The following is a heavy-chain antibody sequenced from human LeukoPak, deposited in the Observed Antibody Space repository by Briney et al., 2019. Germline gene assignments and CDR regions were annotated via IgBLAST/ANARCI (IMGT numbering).Heavy chain of an antibody. D-gene: IGHD2-15*01. Sequence: ASVKVSCKASGYTFTSYDINWVRQATGQGPEWMGWMNPNSGNTGYAQKFQGRVTMTRNTSISTAYMELSSLRSEDTAVYYCASLRYCSGGSCDPHYYYYGMDVWGQGTTVTVSS. J-gene: IGHJ6*02. CDR1: GYTFTSYD. CDR2: MNPNSGNT. V-gene: IGHV1-8*01. CDR3: ASLRYCSGGSCDPHYYYYGMDV.